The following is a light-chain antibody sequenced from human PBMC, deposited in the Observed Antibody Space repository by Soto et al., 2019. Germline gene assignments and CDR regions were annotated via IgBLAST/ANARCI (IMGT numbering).Light chain of an antibody. CDR1: QSVSSY. J-gene: IGKJ4*01. V-gene: IGKV3-11*01. CDR3: QQRSNWLLT. Sequence: EIVLTQSPATLSLSPGARATLSCRASQSVSSYLAWYQQKPGQAPRLLIYDASNRATGTPARFSGSGSGTDSTLTISSLEPEDFAVYYCQQRSNWLLTFGGGTKV. CDR2: DAS.